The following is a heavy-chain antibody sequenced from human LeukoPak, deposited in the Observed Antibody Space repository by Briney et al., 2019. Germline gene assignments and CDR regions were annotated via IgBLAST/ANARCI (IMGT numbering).Heavy chain of an antibody. Sequence: ASVKVSCKASGYTFTSYGISWVRQAPGQGLEWMGWISAYNGNTNYAQKLQGRVTMTTDTSTSTAYMELRGLRSDDTAVYYCARGGDPGFSGIAGYCSSTSCYYPYMDVWGKGTTVTVSS. CDR1: GYTFTSYG. CDR3: ARGGDPGFSGIAGYCSSTSCYYPYMDV. V-gene: IGHV1-18*01. D-gene: IGHD2-2*01. CDR2: ISAYNGNT. J-gene: IGHJ6*03.